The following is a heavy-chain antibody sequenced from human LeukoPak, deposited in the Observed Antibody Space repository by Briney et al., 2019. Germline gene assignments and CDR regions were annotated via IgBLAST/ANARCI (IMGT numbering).Heavy chain of an antibody. CDR3: AKALGYYDSSGYLNFDS. D-gene: IGHD3-22*01. Sequence: GGSLRLSCAASGFTFSNYVMNWVRQAPGKGLEWVSGISGNGGSTYYADSVKGRFTLSRDNSKNTLDLQMSSLRAEDTAVYYCAKALGYYDSSGYLNFDSWGRGTLVTVSS. J-gene: IGHJ4*02. V-gene: IGHV3-23*01. CDR2: ISGNGGST. CDR1: GFTFSNYV.